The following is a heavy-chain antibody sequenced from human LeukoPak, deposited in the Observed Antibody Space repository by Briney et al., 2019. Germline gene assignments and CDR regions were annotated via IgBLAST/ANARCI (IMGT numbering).Heavy chain of an antibody. J-gene: IGHJ4*02. CDR2: ISYDGSNK. Sequence: GRSLRLSCAASGFTFSSYAIHWVRQAPGKGLEWVAVISYDGSNKYYADSVKGRFTISRDNSKNTLYLQMNSLRAEDTAVYYCARGMYYWGQGTLVTVSS. CDR3: ARGMYY. CDR1: GFTFSSYA. V-gene: IGHV3-30*01.